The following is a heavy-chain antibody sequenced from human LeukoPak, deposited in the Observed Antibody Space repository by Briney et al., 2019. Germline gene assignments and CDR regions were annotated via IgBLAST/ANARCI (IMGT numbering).Heavy chain of an antibody. Sequence: GGSLRLSCAASGFTFSNDDLNWVRQAPGKGLEWVSSMSGDGRRTYYAGSVKGRFTISTDNSKSTVYLQMNSLRADDTAVYYCARGGGDHHFDHWGQGTLVTVSS. D-gene: IGHD2-21*02. V-gene: IGHV3-23*01. CDR1: GFTFSNDD. J-gene: IGHJ4*02. CDR3: ARGGGDHHFDH. CDR2: MSGDGRRT.